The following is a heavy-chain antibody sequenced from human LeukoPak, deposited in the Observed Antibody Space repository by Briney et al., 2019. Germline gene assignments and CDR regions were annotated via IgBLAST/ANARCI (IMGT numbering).Heavy chain of an antibody. J-gene: IGHJ5*02. V-gene: IGHV4-59*01. CDR3: ARLWRPHDYDNWFDA. CDR2: MYYGGRA. D-gene: IGHD4-17*01. Sequence: SETLSLTCSVSGGYITSSFWSWIRQPPGKGLELIGYMYYGGRANYQPSLRSRVDVSLDTSNNQVCLRLRSVTAADTAVYYCARLWRPHDYDNWFDAWGQGTLVTVSS. CDR1: GGYITSSF.